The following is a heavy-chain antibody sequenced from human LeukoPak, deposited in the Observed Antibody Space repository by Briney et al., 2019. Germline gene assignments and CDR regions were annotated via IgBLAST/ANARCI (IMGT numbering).Heavy chain of an antibody. J-gene: IGHJ4*02. Sequence: SVKVSCKASGGTFSSYTISWVRQAPGQGLEWMGRIIPILGIANYAQKFQGRVTITRNTSISTAYMELSSLRSEDTAVYYCARNYYGSRSYPLVDYWGQGTLVTVSS. CDR2: IIPILGIA. CDR1: GGTFSSYT. V-gene: IGHV1-69*02. CDR3: ARNYYGSRSYPLVDY. D-gene: IGHD3-10*01.